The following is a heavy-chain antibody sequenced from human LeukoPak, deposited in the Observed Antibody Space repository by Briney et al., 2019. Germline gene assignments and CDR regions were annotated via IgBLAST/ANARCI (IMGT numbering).Heavy chain of an antibody. J-gene: IGHJ5*01. V-gene: IGHV3-33*01. CDR3: ARDSFGLQDS. Sequence: PGRSLRLSCAASGFTFSSFGMHWVRRAPGKGLEWVAVIWYDGSNKYYADSVKGRFTISRDNSKNTLYLQMNSLRAEDTAVYYCARDSFGLQDSWGHGTLVTVSS. D-gene: IGHD3-10*01. CDR2: IWYDGSNK. CDR1: GFTFSSFG.